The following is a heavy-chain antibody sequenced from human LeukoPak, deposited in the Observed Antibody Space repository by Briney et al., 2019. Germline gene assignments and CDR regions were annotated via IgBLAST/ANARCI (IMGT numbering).Heavy chain of an antibody. Sequence: SETLSLTCTVSGGSISTYYWSWIRQPPGKGLEWIGYIYYSGSTNYNPSLKSRVTISVDTSKNQFSLKLSSVTAADTAVYYCARDSITIVRGVQTFYYYYGMDVCGKGTTVTVSS. J-gene: IGHJ6*04. CDR1: GGSISTYY. CDR2: IYYSGST. V-gene: IGHV4-59*01. D-gene: IGHD3-10*01. CDR3: ARDSITIVRGVQTFYYYYGMDV.